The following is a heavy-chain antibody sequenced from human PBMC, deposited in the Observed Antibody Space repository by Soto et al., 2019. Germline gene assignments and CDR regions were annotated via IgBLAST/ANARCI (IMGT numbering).Heavy chain of an antibody. J-gene: IGHJ4*02. CDR1: GFTFSSYW. CDR2: INSDGSST. CDR3: ARVSREVVPAAIDY. V-gene: IGHV3-74*01. Sequence: GGSLRLSCAASGFTFSSYWIHWVRQAPGKGLVWVSRINSDGSSTTYADSVKGRFTISRDNAKNTLYLQMTSLRAEDTSVYYCARVSREVVPAAIDYWGQGTLVTVSS. D-gene: IGHD2-2*01.